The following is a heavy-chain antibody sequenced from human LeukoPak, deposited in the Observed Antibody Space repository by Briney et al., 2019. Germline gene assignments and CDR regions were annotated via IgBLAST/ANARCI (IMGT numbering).Heavy chain of an antibody. CDR3: ARAARDIVVVPAAILRV. V-gene: IGHV1-2*02. CDR2: INPNSGGT. D-gene: IGHD2-2*02. CDR1: GYTFTGYY. J-gene: IGHJ4*02. Sequence: ASVKVSCKASGYTFTGYYMHWVRQAPAQGLEWMGWINPNSGGTNYAQKFQGRVTMTRDTDISTAYMELRRLRSDDTAVYYCARAARDIVVVPAAILRVWGQGTLVTVSS.